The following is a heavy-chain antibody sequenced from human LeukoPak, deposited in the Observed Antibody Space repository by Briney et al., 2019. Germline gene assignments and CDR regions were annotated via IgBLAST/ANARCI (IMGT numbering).Heavy chain of an antibody. V-gene: IGHV4-39*07. Sequence: SETLSLTCTVSGGSISSSSYYWGWIRQPPGKGLEWIGSIYNSGSTYYNPSRKSRVTISVDTSKNQFSLKLSSVTAADTAVYYCARDACSGGSCVFMGAFDIWGQGTMVTVSS. CDR2: IYNSGST. CDR1: GGSISSSSYY. J-gene: IGHJ3*02. CDR3: ARDACSGGSCVFMGAFDI. D-gene: IGHD2-15*01.